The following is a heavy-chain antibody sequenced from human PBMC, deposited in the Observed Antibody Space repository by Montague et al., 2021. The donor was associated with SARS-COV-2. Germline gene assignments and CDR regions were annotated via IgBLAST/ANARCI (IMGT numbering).Heavy chain of an antibody. Sequence: SETLSLTCTVSGGSISSYSWTWIRQPPGKGLEWIGYIYNSGSTNYNPSLTSRVTISVDTSKNQFSLKLSSVAAADTAVYYCARVGRGSSWYEVAFDIWGQGTMVTASS. CDR1: GGSISSYS. V-gene: IGHV4-59*01. CDR2: IYNSGST. J-gene: IGHJ3*02. D-gene: IGHD6-13*01. CDR3: ARVGRGSSWYEVAFDI.